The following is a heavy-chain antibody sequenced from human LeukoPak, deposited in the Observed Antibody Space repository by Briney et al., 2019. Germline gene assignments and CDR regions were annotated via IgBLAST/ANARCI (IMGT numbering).Heavy chain of an antibody. J-gene: IGHJ5*02. CDR1: GYTFTGYY. D-gene: IGHD4-17*01. CDR3: ARVRDYGGYSGFDP. Sequence: ASVKVSCKASGYTFTGYYIHWVRQAPGQGLEWMGWINPNRGGTKYAQKFQGRVTMTRDTSISTAYMELSSLRSDDTAVYYCARVRDYGGYSGFDPWGQGTLVTVSS. CDR2: INPNRGGT. V-gene: IGHV1-2*02.